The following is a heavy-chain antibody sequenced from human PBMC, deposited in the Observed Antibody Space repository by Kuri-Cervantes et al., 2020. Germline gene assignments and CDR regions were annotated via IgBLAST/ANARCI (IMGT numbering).Heavy chain of an antibody. Sequence: SQTLSLTCAVSGGSISSGGYSWSWIRQPPGKGLEWIGYIYHSGSTYYNPSLKSRVTISVDTSKNQFSLKLSSVTAADTAVYYCATTVTTRLDYWGQGTLVTVSS. D-gene: IGHD4-17*01. J-gene: IGHJ4*02. CDR1: GGSISSGGYS. CDR3: ATTVTTRLDY. CDR2: IYHSGST. V-gene: IGHV4-30-2*01.